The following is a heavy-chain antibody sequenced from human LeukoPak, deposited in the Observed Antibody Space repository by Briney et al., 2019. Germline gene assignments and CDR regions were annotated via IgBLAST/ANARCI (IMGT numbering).Heavy chain of an antibody. J-gene: IGHJ3*02. CDR1: GGSISSGSYY. CDR2: IYTSGST. V-gene: IGHV4-61*02. Sequence: SSETLSLTCTVSGGSISSGSYYWRWIRQPAGKGLEWIARIYTSGSTNYNPSLKSRVTISVGTSKNQFSLKLSSVTAADTAVYYCARESCSGGSCYPEAFDIWGQGTMVTVSS. CDR3: ARESCSGGSCYPEAFDI. D-gene: IGHD2-15*01.